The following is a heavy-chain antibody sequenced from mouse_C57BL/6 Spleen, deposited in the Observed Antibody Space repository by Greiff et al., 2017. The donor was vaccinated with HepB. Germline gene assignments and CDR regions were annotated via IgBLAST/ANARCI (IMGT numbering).Heavy chain of an antibody. CDR1: GYAFSSYW. Sequence: VKLQQSGAELVKPGASVKISCKASGYAFSSYWMNWVKQRPGKGLEWIGQIYPGDGDTNYNGKFKGKATLTADKSSSTAYMQLSSLTSEDSAVYFCARLGDYDAMDYWGQGTSVTVSS. J-gene: IGHJ4*01. V-gene: IGHV1-80*01. CDR3: ARLGDYDAMDY. CDR2: IYPGDGDT. D-gene: IGHD4-1*01.